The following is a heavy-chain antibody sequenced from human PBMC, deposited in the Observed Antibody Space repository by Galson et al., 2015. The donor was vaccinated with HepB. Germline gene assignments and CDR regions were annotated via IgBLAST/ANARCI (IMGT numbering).Heavy chain of an antibody. CDR3: AKGSGGITMIVVVITTWGF. CDR2: ISGSGGST. D-gene: IGHD3-22*01. Sequence: SLRLSCAASGFTFSSYAMSWVRQAPGKGLEWVSAISGSGGSTYYADSVKGRFTISRDNSKNTLYLQMNSLRAEDTAVYYCAKGSGGITMIVVVITTWGFWGQGTLVTVSS. CDR1: GFTFSSYA. V-gene: IGHV3-23*01. J-gene: IGHJ4*02.